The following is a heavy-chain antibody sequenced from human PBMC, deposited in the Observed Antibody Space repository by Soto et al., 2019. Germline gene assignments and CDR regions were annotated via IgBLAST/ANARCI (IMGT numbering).Heavy chain of an antibody. CDR2: IYSSGST. CDR1: GGSIRSGGYF. V-gene: IGHV4-31*03. J-gene: IGHJ4*02. D-gene: IGHD2-8*01. Sequence: QVQLEASGPGLVKPSQTLSLTCSVSGGSIRSGGYFWTWIRQHPGKGLEYIGHIYSSGSTYYIPSLRRRLTMSLDTSKNQFSLNLTSVTAADTALYFCARLNSGLYQSFDYWGQGALVTVSS. CDR3: ARLNSGLYQSFDY.